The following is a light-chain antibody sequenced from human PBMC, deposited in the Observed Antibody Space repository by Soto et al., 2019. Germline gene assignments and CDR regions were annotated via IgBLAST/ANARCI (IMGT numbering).Light chain of an antibody. V-gene: IGKV1-5*01. J-gene: IGKJ1*01. CDR1: QSISSW. CDR2: DAS. Sequence: EIQVTQSPSTLSASVWYIVTIACRASQSISSWLAWYQQKPGKAPKLLIYDASSLESGVPSRFSGSGSGTEFTLTISSLQPDDFATYYCQQYNSYSWTFGQGTKVDIK. CDR3: QQYNSYSWT.